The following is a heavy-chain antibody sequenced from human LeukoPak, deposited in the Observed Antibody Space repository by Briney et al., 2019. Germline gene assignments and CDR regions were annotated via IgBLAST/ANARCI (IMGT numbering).Heavy chain of an antibody. CDR1: GYTFTSYG. CDR3: ARVLGSRYYYDGSGYVDY. D-gene: IGHD3-22*01. J-gene: IGHJ4*02. CDR2: ISAYSGDT. Sequence: ASVTVSCTASGYTFTSYGISWVRQAPGQGLEWMGWISAYSGDTNYAQKFQGRATMTTDTSTSTAYMELRSLSSDDTAVYYCARVLGSRYYYDGSGYVDYWGQGTLVTVSS. V-gene: IGHV1-18*01.